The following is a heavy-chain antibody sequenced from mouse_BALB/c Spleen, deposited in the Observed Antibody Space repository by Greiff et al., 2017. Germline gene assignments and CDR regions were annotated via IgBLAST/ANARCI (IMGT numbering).Heavy chain of an antibody. CDR3: ARSGGNFYYAMDD. V-gene: IGHV5-17*02. J-gene: IGHJ4*01. D-gene: IGHD2-1*01. CDR1: GFTFSSFG. Sequence: EVKLVESGGGLVQPGGSRKLSCAASGFTFSSFGMHWVRQAPEKGLEWVAYISSGSSTIYYADTVKGRFTISRDNPKNTLFLQMTSLRSEDTAMYYCARSGGNFYYAMDDWGQGTSVTVSS. CDR2: ISSGSSTI.